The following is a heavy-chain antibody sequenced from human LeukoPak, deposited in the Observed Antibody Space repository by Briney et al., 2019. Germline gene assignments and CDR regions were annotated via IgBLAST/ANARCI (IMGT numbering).Heavy chain of an antibody. V-gene: IGHV3-11*01. CDR1: GFTFSDYY. Sequence: GGSLRLSCAASGFTFSDYYMSWIRQAPGKGLEWVSYISSSGSTIYYADSVKGRFTISRDNAKNSLYLQMNSLRADDTAVYYCARDFHWGTNWFDPWGQGTLVTVSS. CDR2: ISSSGSTI. J-gene: IGHJ5*02. CDR3: ARDFHWGTNWFDP. D-gene: IGHD7-27*01.